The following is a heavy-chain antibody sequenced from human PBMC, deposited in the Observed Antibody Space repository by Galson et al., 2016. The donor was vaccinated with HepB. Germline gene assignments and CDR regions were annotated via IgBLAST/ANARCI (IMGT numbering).Heavy chain of an antibody. CDR3: ATSLRFFDWLFKFYFDN. J-gene: IGHJ4*02. CDR2: IIPTSGTT. V-gene: IGHV1-69*06. D-gene: IGHD3-9*01. Sequence: SVKVSCKASGGTFNKYDINWVRQAPGQGPEWVGGIIPTSGTTDYAQKLQARVTITADTSTSTAYMELRSLRSEDTAVYYCATSLRFFDWLFKFYFDNWGQGTLVTVSS. CDR1: GGTFNKYD.